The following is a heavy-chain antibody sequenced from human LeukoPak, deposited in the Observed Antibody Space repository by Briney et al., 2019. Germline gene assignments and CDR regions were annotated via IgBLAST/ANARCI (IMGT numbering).Heavy chain of an antibody. Sequence: GGSLRLSCAASGFIFSSHAMSWVRQAPGKGLEWVSGMSGSGGSTYYADSVKGRFTISRDNSKNTLYLQMNSLRAEDTAVYYCAKFQSITIFGVVISPYYYGMDVWGQGTTVTVSS. CDR1: GFIFSSHA. V-gene: IGHV3-23*01. CDR2: MSGSGGST. D-gene: IGHD3-3*01. CDR3: AKFQSITIFGVVISPYYYGMDV. J-gene: IGHJ6*02.